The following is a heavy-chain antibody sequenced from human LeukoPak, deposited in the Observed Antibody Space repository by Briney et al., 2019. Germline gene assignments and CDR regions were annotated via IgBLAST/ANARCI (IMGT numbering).Heavy chain of an antibody. CDR2: ISGSGGST. J-gene: IGHJ4*02. Sequence: GGSLRLSCAASGFTFSSYAMSWVRQATGKGLEWVSAISGSGGSTYYADSVKGRFTISRDNSKNTLYLQMNSLRAEDTAVYYCAKDYYDSSGYYSPFDYWGQGTLVTVSS. V-gene: IGHV3-23*01. D-gene: IGHD3-22*01. CDR1: GFTFSSYA. CDR3: AKDYYDSSGYYSPFDY.